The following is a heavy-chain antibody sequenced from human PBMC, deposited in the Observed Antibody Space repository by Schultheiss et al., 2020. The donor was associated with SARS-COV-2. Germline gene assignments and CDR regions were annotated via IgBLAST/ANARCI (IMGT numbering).Heavy chain of an antibody. D-gene: IGHD3-16*01. V-gene: IGHV2-70*11. Sequence: SGPTLVKPTQTLTLTCTFSGFSLSTSGMCVSWIRQPPGKALEWLARIDWDDDKYYSTSLKTRLTISKDTSKNQVVLTMTNMDPVDTATYYCARITNGFLGDRGWSKAFDIWGQGTMVTVSS. CDR2: IDWDDDK. J-gene: IGHJ3*02. CDR3: ARITNGFLGDRGWSKAFDI. CDR1: GFSLSTSGMC.